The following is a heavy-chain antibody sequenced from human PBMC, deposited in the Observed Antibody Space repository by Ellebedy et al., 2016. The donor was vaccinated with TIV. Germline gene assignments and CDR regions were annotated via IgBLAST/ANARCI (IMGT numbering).Heavy chain of an antibody. V-gene: IGHV1-46*04. CDR1: GYTFTSYY. J-gene: IGHJ4*02. Sequence: AASVKVSCKASGYTFTSYYMHWVRQAPGQGLEWMGIINPSGGSTSYAQKLQGRVTMTRDTSTSTVYMELSSLRSEDTAVYYCARDSLGLGANSGLDYWGQGTLVTVSS. CDR3: ARDSLGLGANSGLDY. D-gene: IGHD1-26*01. CDR2: INPSGGST.